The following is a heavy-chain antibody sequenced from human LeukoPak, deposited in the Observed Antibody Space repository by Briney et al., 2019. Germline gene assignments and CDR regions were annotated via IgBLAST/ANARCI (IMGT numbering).Heavy chain of an antibody. J-gene: IGHJ4*02. D-gene: IGHD3-10*01. CDR3: AKDRFGAGDRGHYFDY. Sequence: GGSLRLSCAASGFTFSSYGMHWVRQAPGKGLEWVAVISYDGSNKYYADSVKGRFTISRDNSKDTLYLQMNSLRAEDTAVYYRAKDRFGAGDRGHYFDYWGQGTLVTVSS. V-gene: IGHV3-30*18. CDR1: GFTFSSYG. CDR2: ISYDGSNK.